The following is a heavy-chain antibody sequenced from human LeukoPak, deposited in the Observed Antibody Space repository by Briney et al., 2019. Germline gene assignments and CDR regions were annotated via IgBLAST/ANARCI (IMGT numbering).Heavy chain of an antibody. V-gene: IGHV4-4*07. CDR3: ARAKSHITYYFDY. Sequence: PSETLSLSCTVSGGSISDYYWSWIRQPAGKGLEWIGHIYTSGSTNYNPSLKSRVTMSVDTSKNQFSLKLSSVTAADTAVYYCARAKSHITYYFDYWGQGTLVTVSS. CDR2: IYTSGST. D-gene: IGHD1-14*01. J-gene: IGHJ4*02. CDR1: GGSISDYY.